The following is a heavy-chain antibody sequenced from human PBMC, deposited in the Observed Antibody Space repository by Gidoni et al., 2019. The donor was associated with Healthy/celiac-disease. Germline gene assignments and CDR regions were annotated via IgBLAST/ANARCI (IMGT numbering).Heavy chain of an antibody. D-gene: IGHD1-26*01. J-gene: IGHJ4*02. CDR3: ARVVGATTYFDY. CDR2: ISSSSSYI. Sequence: SGFTFSSFSMNWVRQAPGKGLEWVSSISSSSSYIYYADSVKGRFTISKDNAKSSLYLQMNSLRAEDTAVYYCARVVGATTYFDYWGQGTLVTVSS. V-gene: IGHV3-21*01. CDR1: GFTFSSFS.